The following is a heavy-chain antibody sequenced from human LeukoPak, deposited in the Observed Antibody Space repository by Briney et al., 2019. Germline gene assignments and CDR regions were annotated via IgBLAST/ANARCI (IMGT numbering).Heavy chain of an antibody. CDR3: ARSRSGDLDY. CDR1: GYTFTTYW. CDR2: IYPADSDA. J-gene: IGHJ4*02. Sequence: GESLKISCKASGYTFTTYWIGWVRQMPGKGLEWMGIIYPADSDARYSPSFQGQVTISADTSISTAYLQWSSLKASDTAMYYCARSRSGDLDYWGQGTLVTVSS. V-gene: IGHV5-51*01. D-gene: IGHD2-15*01.